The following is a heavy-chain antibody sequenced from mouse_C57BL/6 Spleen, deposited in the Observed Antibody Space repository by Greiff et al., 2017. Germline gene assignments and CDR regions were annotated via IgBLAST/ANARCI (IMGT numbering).Heavy chain of an antibody. CDR2: IHPNSGST. CDR1: GYTFTSYW. D-gene: IGHD1-2*01. CDR3: ARNFIQEKYFYC. Sequence: VQLQQPGAELVKPGASVKLSCKASGYTFTSYWMRWVKQRPGQGLEWIGMIHPNSGSTNYNEKFKSKATLTVDKSSSTAYMQLSSLTSEDSAVYYCARNFIQEKYFYCWGQGTTLTVSS. V-gene: IGHV1-64*01. J-gene: IGHJ2*01.